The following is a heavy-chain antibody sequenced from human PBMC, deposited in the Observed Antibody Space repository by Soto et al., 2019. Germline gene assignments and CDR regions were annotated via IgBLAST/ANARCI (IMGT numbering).Heavy chain of an antibody. CDR3: ARGNERGRGVSPYFHL. J-gene: IGHJ4*02. D-gene: IGHD1-1*01. CDR2: IHYNGDT. V-gene: IGHV4-31*03. CDR1: GGSLTSGGYY. Sequence: SETLSLTCSVSGGSLTSGGYYWSWGRPHPGKDLQWVGAIHYNGDTYYNPSLRSRTSISLDPSENRFSLMLSSVTAAATAVYFCARGNERGRGVSPYFHLWGPGTLLTVSS.